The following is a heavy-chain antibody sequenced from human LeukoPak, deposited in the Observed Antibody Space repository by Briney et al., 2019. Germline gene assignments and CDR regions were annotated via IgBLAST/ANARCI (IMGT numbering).Heavy chain of an antibody. D-gene: IGHD6-25*01. CDR1: GYTFTSYY. V-gene: IGHV1-46*01. J-gene: IGHJ4*02. CDR3: ARVGITAATADN. CDR2: INPSGGST. Sequence: GASVKVSCKASGYTFTSYYMHWVRQAPGQGLEWMGIINPSGGSTSYAQKFQGRVTMTSDTSTSTVYMQLNDLTSEDTAVYFCARVGITAATADNWGQGTLVTVSS.